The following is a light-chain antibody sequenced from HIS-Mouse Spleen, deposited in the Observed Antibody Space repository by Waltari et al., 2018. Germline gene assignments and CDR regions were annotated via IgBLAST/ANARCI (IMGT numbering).Light chain of an antibody. Sequence: SYELTQPPSVSVSPGQTARITCSGDALPKQYAYWYQQKPGQAPVLVLYKDSERPAGLPERFSGSKSGTSASLAISGLRSEDEADYYCAAWDDSLSGPVFGGGTKLTVL. CDR2: KDS. V-gene: IGLV3-25*02. CDR1: ALPKQY. J-gene: IGLJ3*02. CDR3: AAWDDSLSGPV.